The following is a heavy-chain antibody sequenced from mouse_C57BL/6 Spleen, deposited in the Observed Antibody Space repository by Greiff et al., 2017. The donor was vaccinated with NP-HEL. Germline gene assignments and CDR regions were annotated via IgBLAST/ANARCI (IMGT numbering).Heavy chain of an antibody. Sequence: EVQVVESGEGLVKPGGSLKLSCAASGFTFSSYAMSWVRQTPAKRLEWVAYISSGGDYIYYADTVRGRFTISRDNARNALYLKMSRLESEDTAMYYCARVDYEGYFDVWGTGTTVTVSS. CDR3: ARVDYEGYFDV. CDR2: ISSGGDYI. J-gene: IGHJ1*03. V-gene: IGHV5S21*01. D-gene: IGHD2-4*01. CDR1: GFTFSSYA.